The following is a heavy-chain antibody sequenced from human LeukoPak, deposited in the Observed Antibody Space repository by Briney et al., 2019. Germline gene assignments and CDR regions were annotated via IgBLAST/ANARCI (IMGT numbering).Heavy chain of an antibody. CDR1: GYSFSGYY. CDR2: INPNSGDT. V-gene: IGHV1-2*02. D-gene: IGHD4-17*01. Sequence: EASVKVSCKASGYSFSGYYIHWVRQTPGLGLKWMGWINPNSGDTSYGQQFQGRVTMTRDTSISTAYMELSSLRSDDTAVYYCARSLRTAGYWGQGTLVIVSS. CDR3: ARSLRTAGY. J-gene: IGHJ4*02.